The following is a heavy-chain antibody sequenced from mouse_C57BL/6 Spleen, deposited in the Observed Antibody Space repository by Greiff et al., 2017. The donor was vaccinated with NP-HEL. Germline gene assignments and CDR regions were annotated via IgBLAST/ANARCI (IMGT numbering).Heavy chain of an antibody. D-gene: IGHD1-1*01. Sequence: EVKLMESGGGLVQPGGSLKLSCAASGFTFSDYGMAWVRQAPRKGPEWVAFISNLAYSIYYADTVTGRFTISRENAKNTLYLEMSSLRSEDTAMYYCAREYGSQSPFAYWGQGTLVTVSA. J-gene: IGHJ3*01. CDR2: ISNLAYSI. V-gene: IGHV5-15*01. CDR3: AREYGSQSPFAY. CDR1: GFTFSDYG.